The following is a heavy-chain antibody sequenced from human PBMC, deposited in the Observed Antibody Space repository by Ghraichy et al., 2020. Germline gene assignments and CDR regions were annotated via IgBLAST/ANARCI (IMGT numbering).Heavy chain of an antibody. V-gene: IGHV4-59*01. CDR1: GGSISIYY. CDR3: ARGAMVRGVTPNWFDP. J-gene: IGHJ5*02. D-gene: IGHD3-10*01. CDR2: IYYSGST. Sequence: SETLSLTCTVSGGSISIYYWSWIRQLPGKGLEWIGYIYYSGSTNYNPSLKSRVTISVDTSKNQFSLKLSSVTAADTAVYYCARGAMVRGVTPNWFDPWGQGTLVTVSS.